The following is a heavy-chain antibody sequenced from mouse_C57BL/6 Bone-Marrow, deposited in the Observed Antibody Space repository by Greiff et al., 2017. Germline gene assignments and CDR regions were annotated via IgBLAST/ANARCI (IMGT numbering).Heavy chain of an antibody. J-gene: IGHJ2*01. V-gene: IGHV1-19*01. CDR2: INPYNGGT. D-gene: IGHD1-1*01. CDR3: GRRRSYDY. Sequence: VQLQQSGPVLVKPGASVKMSCKASGYTFTDYYMNWVKQSHGKSLEWIGFINPYNGGTSYNQKFKGKATLTVDKSSSTAYMQLNSLTSEDSAVYCCGRRRSYDYWGQGTTLTVSS. CDR1: GYTFTDYY.